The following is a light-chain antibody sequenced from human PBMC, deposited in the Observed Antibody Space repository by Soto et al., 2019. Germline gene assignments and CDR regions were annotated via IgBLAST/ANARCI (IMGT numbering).Light chain of an antibody. CDR1: QSISSC. CDR3: QQYNSYPWT. Sequence: DIQMTQSPSTLSASVGDRVTITCRASQSISSCLAWYQQKPGKTPKVLIYKASSLESGVPSRFSGSGSGTEFTLTISSLQHDDFATYYCQQYNSYPWTFGQGTKVEIK. V-gene: IGKV1-5*03. CDR2: KAS. J-gene: IGKJ1*01.